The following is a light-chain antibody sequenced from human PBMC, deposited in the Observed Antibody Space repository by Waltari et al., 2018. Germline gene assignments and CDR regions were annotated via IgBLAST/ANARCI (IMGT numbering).Light chain of an antibody. J-gene: IGKJ4*01. CDR1: QGINNY. CDR2: GVS. V-gene: IGKV1-27*01. Sequence: DIQMTQSPSSLSASVGDRVTITCRASQGINNYLAWYQQKPGKVPNLLMYGVSPLQSGVPSRFSGRGSGTEVTRTISVLQPEDVATYYCQNYNSAPPTFGGGTKVEIK. CDR3: QNYNSAPPT.